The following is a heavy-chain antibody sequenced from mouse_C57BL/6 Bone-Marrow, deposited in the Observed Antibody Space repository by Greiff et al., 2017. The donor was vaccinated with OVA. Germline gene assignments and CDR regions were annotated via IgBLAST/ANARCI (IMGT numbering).Heavy chain of an antibody. J-gene: IGHJ2*01. V-gene: IGHV1-15*01. Sequence: VQLQQSGAELVRPGASVTLSCKASGYTFTDYEMHWVKQTPVHGLEWIGAIDPETGGTAYNHKFKGKAILTADKSSSTAYMELRSLTSEDSAVYYCTREGGSSFFDYWGQGTTLTVSS. D-gene: IGHD1-1*01. CDR2: IDPETGGT. CDR1: GYTFTDYE. CDR3: TREGGSSFFDY.